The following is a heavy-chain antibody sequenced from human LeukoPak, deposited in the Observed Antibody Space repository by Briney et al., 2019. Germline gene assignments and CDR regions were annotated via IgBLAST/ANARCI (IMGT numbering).Heavy chain of an antibody. D-gene: IGHD2-15*01. V-gene: IGHV1-69*05. Sequence: GASVKVSCKASGGTFSSYTISWVRQAPGQGLEWMGGIIPIFGTANYAQKFQGRVTITTDESTSTAYMDLSSLRSEDTAVYYCAIKYCSGGSCYNYYYYMDVWGKGTTVTVSS. CDR3: AIKYCSGGSCYNYYYYMDV. CDR2: IIPIFGTA. CDR1: GGTFSSYT. J-gene: IGHJ6*03.